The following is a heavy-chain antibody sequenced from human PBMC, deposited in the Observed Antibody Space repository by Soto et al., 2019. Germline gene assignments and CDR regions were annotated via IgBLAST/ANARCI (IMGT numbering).Heavy chain of an antibody. D-gene: IGHD5-12*01. CDR3: ARGGGWLPEY. CDR1: GDSINNYF. Sequence: QVQLQESGPGLVKPSETLSLTCIVSGDSINNYFWWSWIRQPPGKGLEWVGNIHYSGSTTYNPSLRSRLSISADTPKNQISLRLSSVTAADTAVYFCARGGGWLPEYWGQGTLVTVSS. V-gene: IGHV4-59*01. CDR2: IHYSGST. J-gene: IGHJ4*02.